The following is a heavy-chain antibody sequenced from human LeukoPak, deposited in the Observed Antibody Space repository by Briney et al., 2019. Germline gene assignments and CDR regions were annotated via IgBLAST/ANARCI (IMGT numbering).Heavy chain of an antibody. Sequence: SETLSLTCTVSGGSISSSSYYWGWIRQPPGKGLEWIGSIYYSGSTYYNPSLKGRVTISVDTSKNQFSLKLSSVTAADTAVYYCARGRLNTMVRGVIITLMGWFDPWGQGTLVTVSS. D-gene: IGHD3-10*01. CDR1: GGSISSSSYY. CDR2: IYYSGST. CDR3: ARGRLNTMVRGVIITLMGWFDP. V-gene: IGHV4-39*01. J-gene: IGHJ5*02.